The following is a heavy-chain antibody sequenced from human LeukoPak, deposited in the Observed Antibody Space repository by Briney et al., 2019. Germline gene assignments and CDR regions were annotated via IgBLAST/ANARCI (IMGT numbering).Heavy chain of an antibody. J-gene: IGHJ4*02. D-gene: IGHD6-19*01. CDR1: GFSFSQYA. CDR2: IWFDGRQT. V-gene: IGHV3-33*06. Sequence: PGGSLRLSCAASGFSFSQYAMHWVRQAPGKGLEWVAVIWFDGRQTFYADSVKGRFIISRDNSKNTLYLQMNSLRAEDTAFYYCVKDRTVAGADARYYFDSWGQGTLVTVSS. CDR3: VKDRTVAGADARYYFDS.